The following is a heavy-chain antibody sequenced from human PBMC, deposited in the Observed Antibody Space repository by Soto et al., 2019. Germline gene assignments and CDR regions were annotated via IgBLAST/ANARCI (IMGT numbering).Heavy chain of an antibody. D-gene: IGHD2-2*01. V-gene: IGHV4-34*01. J-gene: IGHJ3*02. CDR1: GGSFSGYY. CDR3: ATIVVVASTMRDDAFDI. Sequence: QVQLQQWGTGQLKSSETLSLTCAVNGGSFSGYYWSWIRQPPGKGLEWIGEIHHSGSTNYNPSLKSRVTISLDTSKNQFSLKLNSVTAADTAVYYCATIVVVASTMRDDAFDIWDQGTMVTVSS. CDR2: IHHSGST.